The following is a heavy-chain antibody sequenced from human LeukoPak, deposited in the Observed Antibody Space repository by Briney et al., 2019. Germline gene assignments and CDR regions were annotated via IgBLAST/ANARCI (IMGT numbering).Heavy chain of an antibody. V-gene: IGHV3-74*01. D-gene: IGHD3-3*01. CDR1: GFTFSSYW. J-gene: IGHJ3*02. CDR2: INSDGSST. CDR3: ARVGRNYDFDI. Sequence: PGGSLRLSCAASGFTFSSYWMHWVRQAPGKGLVWVSRINSDGSSTSYADSVKGRFTISRDNAKNTLYLQMNSLRAEDTAVYYCARVGRNYDFDIWGQGTMVTVSS.